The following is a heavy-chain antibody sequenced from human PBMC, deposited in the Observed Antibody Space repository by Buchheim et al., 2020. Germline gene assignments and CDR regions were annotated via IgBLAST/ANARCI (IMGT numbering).Heavy chain of an antibody. D-gene: IGHD5-12*01. CDR3: ARQYSGYDWALDH. J-gene: IGHJ4*02. Sequence: QVQLQQSGPGLVKPSETLSLTCTVSGASVSGGSFYWSWIRQPPGKGLEWIGIAYTSGRTNFNPSLKSRVTISRETSKNQFSLNLRSVTAADTAIYYCARQYSGYDWALDHWGQG. V-gene: IGHV4-61*01. CDR2: AYTSGRT. CDR1: GASVSGGSFY.